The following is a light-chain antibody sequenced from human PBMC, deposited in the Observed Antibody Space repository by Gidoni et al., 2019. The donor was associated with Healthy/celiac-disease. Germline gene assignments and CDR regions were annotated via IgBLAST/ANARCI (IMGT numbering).Light chain of an antibody. CDR3: QSYDSSLSGDAV. J-gene: IGLJ7*01. V-gene: IGLV1-40*01. CDR1: SSNIGAGYD. CDR2: GNS. Sequence: QSVLTQPPSVSGAPGQRVTISCTGSSSNIGAGYDVHWYQQLPGTAPKLLIYGNSNRPSGVPDRFSGSKSGTSASLAITGLQAEDEADYYCQSYDSSLSGDAVFGGGTQLTV.